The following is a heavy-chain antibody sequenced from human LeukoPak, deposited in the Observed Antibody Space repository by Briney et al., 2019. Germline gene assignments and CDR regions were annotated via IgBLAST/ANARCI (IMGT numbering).Heavy chain of an antibody. CDR1: GFTFSSYG. J-gene: IGHJ6*02. V-gene: IGHV3-30*18. Sequence: PGRSLRLSCAASGFTFSSYGMHWVRQAPGKGLEWVAVISYDGSNKYYADSVKGRFTISRDNSKNTLYLPMNSLRAEDTAVYYCAKDSRVGGGRSIAALVYYYGMDVWGQGTTVTVSS. CDR2: ISYDGSNK. CDR3: AKDSRVGGGRSIAALVYYYGMDV. D-gene: IGHD6-6*01.